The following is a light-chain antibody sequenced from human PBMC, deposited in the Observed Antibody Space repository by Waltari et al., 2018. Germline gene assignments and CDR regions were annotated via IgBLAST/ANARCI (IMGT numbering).Light chain of an antibody. Sequence: SIMLSQPPSMSVAPGQTARITCGGDNIETESVHWYQQRPGQAPLVILYDDSARPSGIPRRFSGSKSGNTATLTITRVEAGDEADYYCQLWDTSNDRVVFGGGT. CDR3: QLWDTSNDRVV. CDR2: DDS. J-gene: IGLJ3*02. CDR1: NIETES. V-gene: IGLV3-21*02.